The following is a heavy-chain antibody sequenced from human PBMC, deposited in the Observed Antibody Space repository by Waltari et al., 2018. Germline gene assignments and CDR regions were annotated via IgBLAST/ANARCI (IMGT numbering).Heavy chain of an antibody. CDR3: ARTDFWSGYYPRYYYYYGMDV. D-gene: IGHD3-3*01. Sequence: QLQLQESGAGLVKPSETLSLTCTVSGGSISSSSCYGGWIRRTPGKGLEWIGSIYYSGSTYYNPSLTSRFTISVDTSKNQFSLKLSSVTAADTAVYYCARTDFWSGYYPRYYYYYGMDVWGQGTTVTVSS. J-gene: IGHJ6*02. CDR1: GGSISSSSCY. V-gene: IGHV4-39*01. CDR2: IYYSGST.